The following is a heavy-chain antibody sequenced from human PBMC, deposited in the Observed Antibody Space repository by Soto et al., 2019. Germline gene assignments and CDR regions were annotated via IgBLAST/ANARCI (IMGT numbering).Heavy chain of an antibody. V-gene: IGHV1-24*01. D-gene: IGHD3-10*01. CDR1: GYSLTELS. Sequence: ASVKVSCKVSGYSLTELSIHWVRQAPGEGLEWMGGYDLEKGETIYAQKFQGRVTMTEDSPADTPYMQLRSLRSEDTAVYYCARFPKALWFGESWSQGTLVTVS. CDR3: ARFPKALWFGES. CDR2: YDLEKGET. J-gene: IGHJ5*02.